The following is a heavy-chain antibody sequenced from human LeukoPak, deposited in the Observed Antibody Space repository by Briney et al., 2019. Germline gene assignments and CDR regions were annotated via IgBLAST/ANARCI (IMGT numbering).Heavy chain of an antibody. D-gene: IGHD2-2*01. V-gene: IGHV4-30-2*01. CDR3: ARDCSSTSCSDY. Sequence: SETLSLTCTVSGASISSGDYYWTWIRQPPGKGLERIGYIFDSGRTDFNPSLKSRVTISVDRSKNQFSLKLSSVTAADTAVYYCARDCSSTSCSDYWGQGTLVTVSS. CDR2: IFDSGRT. CDR1: GASISSGDYY. J-gene: IGHJ4*02.